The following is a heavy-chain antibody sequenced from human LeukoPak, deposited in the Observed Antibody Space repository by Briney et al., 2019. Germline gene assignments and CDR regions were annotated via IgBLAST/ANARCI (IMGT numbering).Heavy chain of an antibody. CDR3: ARGPIDGDYGYAFDV. V-gene: IGHV1-46*01. Sequence: ASVKVSCKASGYTFTYYYMHWVRQAPGQGPEWMGIINPSGGTTRFAQKFQGRVTMTRDTSTSTVYMELSSLRSEDTAVYYCARGPIDGDYGYAFDVWGQGTMVTVSS. CDR1: GYTFTYYY. CDR2: INPSGGTT. J-gene: IGHJ3*01. D-gene: IGHD4-17*01.